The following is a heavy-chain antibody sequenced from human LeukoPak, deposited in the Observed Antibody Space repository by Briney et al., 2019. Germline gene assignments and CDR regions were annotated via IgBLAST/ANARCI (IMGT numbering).Heavy chain of an antibody. Sequence: SLRLSCAASGFTFDDYAKHWVRQAPGKGLEWVSGISYNSGSINYAESVKGRFTISRDNAKNSLYLQMNSLTVEDTALYYCAKVGPVSSYGFGFFNYWGRGTLVTVSS. CDR3: AKVGPVSSYGFGFFNY. J-gene: IGHJ4*02. CDR2: ISYNSGSI. D-gene: IGHD5-18*01. CDR1: GFTFDDYA. V-gene: IGHV3-9*01.